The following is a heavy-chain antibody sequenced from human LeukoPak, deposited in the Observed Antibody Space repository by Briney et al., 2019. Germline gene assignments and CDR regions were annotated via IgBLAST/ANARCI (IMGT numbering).Heavy chain of an antibody. D-gene: IGHD6-13*01. J-gene: IGHJ5*02. CDR1: GGTFSSYA. Sequence: SVKVSCKASGGTFSSYAISWVRQAPGQGLEWMGGIIPIFGTANYAQKFQGRVTITTDESTSTAYMELNSLRSEDTAMYYCARDWGMGPSSSWAWGQGTLVTVSS. CDR3: ARDWGMGPSSSWA. V-gene: IGHV1-69*05. CDR2: IIPIFGTA.